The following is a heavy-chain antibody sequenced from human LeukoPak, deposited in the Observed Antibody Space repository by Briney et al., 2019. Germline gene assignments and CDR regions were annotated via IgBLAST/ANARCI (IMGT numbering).Heavy chain of an antibody. V-gene: IGHV4-30-2*01. CDR2: IYHSGST. J-gene: IGHJ4*02. Sequence: TPSETLSLTCAVSGGSISSGGYSWSWIRQPPGKGLEWIGYIYHSGSTYYNPSLKSRVTISVDTSKNQFSLKLSSVTAADTAVYYCARDSGSYNFDYWGQGTLVTVSS. D-gene: IGHD1-26*01. CDR1: GGSISSGGYS. CDR3: ARDSGSYNFDY.